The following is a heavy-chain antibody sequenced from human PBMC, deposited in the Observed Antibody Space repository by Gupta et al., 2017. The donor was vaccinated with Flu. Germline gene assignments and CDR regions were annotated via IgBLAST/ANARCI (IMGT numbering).Heavy chain of an antibody. Sequence: EVQLVQSGAEVKKPGESLKISCKGSGYSFTSYWIGWVRQMPGKGLEWMGIIYPGDSDTRYSPSFQGQVTISADKSISTAYLQWSSLKASDTAMYYCARHLFDCTNGVCYTDDAFDIWGQGTMVTVSS. CDR1: GYSFTSYW. CDR3: ARHLFDCTNGVCYTDDAFDI. J-gene: IGHJ3*02. D-gene: IGHD2-8*01. V-gene: IGHV5-51*01. CDR2: IYPGDSDT.